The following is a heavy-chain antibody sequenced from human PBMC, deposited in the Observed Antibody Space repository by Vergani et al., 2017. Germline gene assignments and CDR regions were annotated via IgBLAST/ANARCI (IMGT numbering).Heavy chain of an antibody. J-gene: IGHJ4*02. CDR3: ARWVGRIVVVPAAGFDY. CDR1: GGSISSSSYY. Sequence: QLQLQESGPGLVKPSETLSLTCTVSGGSISSSSYYWGWIRQPPGKGLEWIGSIYYSGSTYYNPSLKSRVTISVDTSKNQFSLKLSSVTAADTVVYYCARWVGRIVVVPAAGFDYWGQGTLVTVSS. CDR2: IYYSGST. V-gene: IGHV4-39*01. D-gene: IGHD2-2*01.